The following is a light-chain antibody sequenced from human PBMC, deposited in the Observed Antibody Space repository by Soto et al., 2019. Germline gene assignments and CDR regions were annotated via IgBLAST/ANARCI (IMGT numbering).Light chain of an antibody. CDR2: DVS. Sequence: QSVLTQPRSVSGSPGQSVTISCTGTSSDVGGYNYVSWYQQHPGKAPKLMIYDVSKRPPGVPDRFSGSKSGNTASLTISGLQAEDEADYDCCSYAGSYTYVFGTGTKLTVL. V-gene: IGLV2-11*01. CDR1: SSDVGGYNY. CDR3: CSYAGSYTYV. J-gene: IGLJ1*01.